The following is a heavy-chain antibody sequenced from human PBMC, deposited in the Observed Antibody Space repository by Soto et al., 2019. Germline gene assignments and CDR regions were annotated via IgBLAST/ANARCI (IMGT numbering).Heavy chain of an antibody. Sequence: QVQLQESGPGLVKPSQTLSLNCTVSGGSISSGDSYWSWIRQFPGKGLEWIGYTYHSGSPYYNPSLKSRVTISVDTSKNQFSLKLNSVTAADTAVYYCAREGAASYSYYYGTDVWGQWTTVTVSS. J-gene: IGHJ6*02. CDR1: GGSISSGDSY. CDR2: TYHSGSP. CDR3: AREGAASYSYYYGTDV. D-gene: IGHD3-16*01. V-gene: IGHV4-30-4*01.